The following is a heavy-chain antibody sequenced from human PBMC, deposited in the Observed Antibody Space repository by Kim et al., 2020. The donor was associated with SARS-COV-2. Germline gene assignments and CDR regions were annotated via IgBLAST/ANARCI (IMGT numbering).Heavy chain of an antibody. CDR3: AKKSDYYPSGSLYPYFDN. J-gene: IGHJ4*02. CDR1: GFSFNTYG. CDR2: ISGNGASI. Sequence: GGSLRLSCEASGFSFNTYGMSWVRQAPGKGPEWVAIISGNGASIFYADSVKGRFTISRDNSKGTLFLQMSSLRVDDTATYYCAKKSDYYPSGSLYPYFDNWGQGTLVTVSS. D-gene: IGHD3-10*01. V-gene: IGHV3-23*01.